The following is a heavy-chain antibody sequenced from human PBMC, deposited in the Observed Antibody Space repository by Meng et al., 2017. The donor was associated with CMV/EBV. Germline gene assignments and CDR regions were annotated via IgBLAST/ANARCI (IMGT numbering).Heavy chain of an antibody. CDR3: ARGTGRSITIFGVVTHYYYGMDV. CDR1: GGSISSYY. Sequence: ESLKISCTVSGGSISSYYWSWIRQPPGKGLEWIGYIYYSGSTNYNPSLKSRVTISVDTSKNQFSLKLSSVTAADTAVYYCARGTGRSITIFGVVTHYYYGMDVWGQGTTVTVSS. CDR2: IYYSGST. V-gene: IGHV4-59*12. D-gene: IGHD3-3*01. J-gene: IGHJ6*02.